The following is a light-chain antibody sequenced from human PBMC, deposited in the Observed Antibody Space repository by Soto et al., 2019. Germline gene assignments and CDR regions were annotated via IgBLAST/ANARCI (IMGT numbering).Light chain of an antibody. J-gene: IGKJ1*01. CDR2: DAS. CDR1: QSVSSY. Sequence: EIVLTQSPATLSLSPGERATLSCRASQSVSSYLAWYQQKPGQAPRLLIYDASSRATGIPARFSGSGSGTDFTLTISSLEPEDFAVYYCHQRSNWPPAFGQGTRWIS. CDR3: HQRSNWPPA. V-gene: IGKV3-11*01.